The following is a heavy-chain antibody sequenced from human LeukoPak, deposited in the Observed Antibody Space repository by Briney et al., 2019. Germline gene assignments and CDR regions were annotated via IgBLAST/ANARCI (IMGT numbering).Heavy chain of an antibody. V-gene: IGHV3-7*04. CDR1: GFTFSRFW. Sequence: GGSLRLSCAASGFTFSRFWMSWVRQAPGRELEWVANIKQDGSEKYYVDSVKGRFTISRDNAKNSLYLQMNSLRAEDTAVFYCARDGTYTDYDPDFDIWGQGTLVTVSS. CDR3: ARDGTYTDYDPDFDI. J-gene: IGHJ4*02. CDR2: IKQDGSEK. D-gene: IGHD5-12*01.